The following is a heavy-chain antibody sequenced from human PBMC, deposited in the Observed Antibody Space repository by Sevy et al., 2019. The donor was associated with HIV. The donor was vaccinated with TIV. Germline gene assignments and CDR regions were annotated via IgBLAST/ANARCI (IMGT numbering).Heavy chain of an antibody. Sequence: GGSLRLSCSASESTFSSYAMSWVRQAPGKGLEWVSSISGSGRFTYYADFVEGRFIMSRENSKNTLSVQMNSPRAEDTTVYYCAKGFCSGATCPRDYYYYGMDVWGQGTTVTVSS. CDR3: AKGFCSGATCPRDYYYYGMDV. CDR1: ESTFSSYA. V-gene: IGHV3-23*01. D-gene: IGHD2-15*01. J-gene: IGHJ6*02. CDR2: ISGSGRFT.